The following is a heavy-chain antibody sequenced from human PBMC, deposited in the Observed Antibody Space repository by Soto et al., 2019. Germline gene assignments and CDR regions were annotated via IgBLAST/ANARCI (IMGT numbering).Heavy chain of an antibody. CDR1: GGSISSYY. D-gene: IGHD3-16*02. Sequence: SETLSLTCTVSGGSISSYYWSWIRQPPGKGLEWIGYIYYSGSTNYNPSLNSRVTISVDTSNNQFSLQLSSLTAAAPAAYYCSSSHDPDYDYIWWSYRPDYYYYYDMDDWGKGTTVTVS. CDR2: IYYSGST. V-gene: IGHV4-59*01. J-gene: IGHJ6*03. CDR3: SSSHDPDYDYIWWSYRPDYYYYYDMDD.